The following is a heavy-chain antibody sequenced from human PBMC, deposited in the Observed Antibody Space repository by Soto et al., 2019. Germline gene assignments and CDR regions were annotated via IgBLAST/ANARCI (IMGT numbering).Heavy chain of an antibody. V-gene: IGHV3-23*01. Sequence: EVQLLESGGGSVQPGGSLRLSCAASGFTFSSYAMSWVRQAPGKGLEWVSGISGSDRSTYYADSVKGRFTISRDNSKNTLYLQMNSLRAEDTAVYYCAKDSSYPAAEPDYWGQGTLVTVSS. CDR3: AKDSSYPAAEPDY. D-gene: IGHD2-2*01. J-gene: IGHJ4*02. CDR2: ISGSDRST. CDR1: GFTFSSYA.